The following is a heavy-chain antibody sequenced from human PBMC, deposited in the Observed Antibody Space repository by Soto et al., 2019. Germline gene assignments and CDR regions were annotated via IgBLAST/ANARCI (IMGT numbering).Heavy chain of an antibody. V-gene: IGHV4-30-4*01. CDR1: GGSISSGDYY. D-gene: IGHD3-22*01. J-gene: IGHJ1*01. CDR2: IYYSGST. Sequence: SETLSLTCTVSGGSISSGDYYWSWIRQPPGKGLEWIGYIYYSGSTYYNPSLKSRVTISVDTSKNQFSLKLSSVTAADTAVYYCARTPSTYYYDSSGLLGGYFQHWGQGTLVTVSS. CDR3: ARTPSTYYYDSSGLLGGYFQH.